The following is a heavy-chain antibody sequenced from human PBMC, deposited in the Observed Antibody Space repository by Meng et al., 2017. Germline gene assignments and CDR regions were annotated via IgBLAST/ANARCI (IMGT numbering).Heavy chain of an antibody. CDR2: INPSGGST. V-gene: IGHV1-46*01. CDR3: ARASNNWGDAYYFDY. CDR1: GYTFTSYY. J-gene: IGHJ4*02. D-gene: IGHD7-27*01. Sequence: ASVKVSCKASGYTFTSYYMHWVRQAPGQGLEWRGIINPSGGSTSYAQKFQGRVTMTRDTSTSTVYMELSSLRSEDTAVYYCARASNNWGDAYYFDYWGQGTLVTVSS.